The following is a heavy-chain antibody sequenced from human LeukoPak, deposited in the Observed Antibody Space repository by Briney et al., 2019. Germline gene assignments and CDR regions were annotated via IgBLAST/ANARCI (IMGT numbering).Heavy chain of an antibody. D-gene: IGHD3-22*01. V-gene: IGHV4-39*01. CDR1: GGSISSRSHC. Sequence: PSETLSLTCTVSGGSISSRSHCWGWIRQPPGKGLEWIGTMFYSGSTYYNPSLKSRVAISVDTSENRFSLELSSVTAADTAVYYCAVAGVRYYDSSGLHAFDFWGRGTVVTVSS. CDR3: AVAGVRYYDSSGLHAFDF. J-gene: IGHJ3*01. CDR2: MFYSGST.